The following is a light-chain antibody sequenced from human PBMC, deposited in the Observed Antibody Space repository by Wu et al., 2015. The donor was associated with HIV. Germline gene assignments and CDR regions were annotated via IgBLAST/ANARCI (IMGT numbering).Light chain of an antibody. CDR2: GTS. CDR3: QHYGGSPLFS. Sequence: EVVLTQSPGTLSLSLGESATLSCRASQSLDNRYLAWYQQKPGQAPRLLIHGTSTRATGIPDRFSGSGSGTHFTLTITRLDPEDFAVYYCQHYGGSPLFSFGPGTKVDIK. V-gene: IGKV3-20*01. J-gene: IGKJ3*01. CDR1: QSLDNRY.